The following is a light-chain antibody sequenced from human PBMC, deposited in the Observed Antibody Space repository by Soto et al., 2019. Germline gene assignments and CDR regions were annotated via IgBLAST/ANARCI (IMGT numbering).Light chain of an antibody. CDR2: DAF. CDR3: QQRSSWPLLT. V-gene: IGKV3-11*01. Sequence: EIVLTQSPATLSLSPGERATLSCRASQSVDSYLAWYQQKPVQAPRLLIYDAFNRATGIPARFSGGGSGTDFTLTISSLEPEDFAVYYCQQRSSWPLLTFGGGTKVEIK. J-gene: IGKJ4*01. CDR1: QSVDSY.